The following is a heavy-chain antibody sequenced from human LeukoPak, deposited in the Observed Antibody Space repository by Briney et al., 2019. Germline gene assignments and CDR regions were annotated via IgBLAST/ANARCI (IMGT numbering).Heavy chain of an antibody. Sequence: PSETLSLTCTVSGGSISSYYWSWIRQPPGKGLEWIGYIYYSGSTNYNPSLKSRVTISVDTSKNQFSLKLSSVTAADTAVYYGARRGVRSSSWENYFDYWGQGTLVTVSS. D-gene: IGHD6-13*01. CDR3: ARRGVRSSSWENYFDY. CDR2: IYYSGST. CDR1: GGSISSYY. V-gene: IGHV4-59*08. J-gene: IGHJ4*02.